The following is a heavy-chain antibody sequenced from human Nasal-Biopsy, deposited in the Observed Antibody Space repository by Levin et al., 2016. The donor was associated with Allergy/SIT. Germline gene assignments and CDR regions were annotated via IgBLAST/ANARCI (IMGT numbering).Heavy chain of an antibody. CDR1: GYSFTNYW. D-gene: IGHD2-8*02. CDR3: AKLGYCTRGVCYRGFDY. Sequence: KVSCKGSGYSFTNYWIGWVRQVPGKGLEWMGIIFPGDSESRYSPSFQGQVTISADKSTSTAYLQWSSLKASDTAMYYCAKLGYCTRGVCYRGFDYWGQGTLVTVSS. CDR2: IFPGDSES. V-gene: IGHV5-51*01. J-gene: IGHJ4*02.